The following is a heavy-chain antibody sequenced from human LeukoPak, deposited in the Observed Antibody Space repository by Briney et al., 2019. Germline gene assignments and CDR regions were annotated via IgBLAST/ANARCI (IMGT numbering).Heavy chain of an antibody. CDR1: GFAVSSNH. CDR2: IFNGGST. D-gene: IGHD1-26*01. CDR3: ATSIVGLTYDEHFQH. V-gene: IGHV3-53*01. J-gene: IGHJ1*01. Sequence: GGSLRLSCAASGFAVSSNHMNWVRQAPGKGLEWVSVIFNGGSTYYADSVKGRFTISRDNSKNTLYPQMNSLRAEDTAVYYCATSIVGLTYDEHFQHWGQGTLVTVSS.